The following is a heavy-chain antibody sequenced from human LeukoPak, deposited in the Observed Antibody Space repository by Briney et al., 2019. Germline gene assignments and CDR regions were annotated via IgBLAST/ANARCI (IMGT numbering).Heavy chain of an antibody. CDR3: ARVDYGDAGFDY. D-gene: IGHD4-17*01. CDR2: IYSGGSR. J-gene: IGHJ4*02. CDR1: GFTFDDYG. Sequence: GGSVRLSCAASGFTFDDYGMSWVRQAPGKGLEWVSVIYSGGSRYYADSVKGRFTISRDNSKNTLYLQMNSLRAEDTAVYYCARVDYGDAGFDYWGQGTLGTLSS. V-gene: IGHV3-66*01.